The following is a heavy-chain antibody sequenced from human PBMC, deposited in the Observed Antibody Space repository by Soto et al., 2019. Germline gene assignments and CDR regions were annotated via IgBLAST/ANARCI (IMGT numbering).Heavy chain of an antibody. D-gene: IGHD6-13*01. J-gene: IGHJ1*01. CDR1: AFTVISNY. CDR3: AREGPSGAAAGGYFQL. V-gene: IGHV3-66*01. CDR2: IYSGGST. Sequence: GGSLRLSCAASAFTVISNYMRWVRQAPGKGLEWVSVIYSGGSTYYADSVKGRFTLSRDNSKNTLYLQMNSLRAEDTAVYYCAREGPSGAAAGGYFQLWGQGTLVTVSS.